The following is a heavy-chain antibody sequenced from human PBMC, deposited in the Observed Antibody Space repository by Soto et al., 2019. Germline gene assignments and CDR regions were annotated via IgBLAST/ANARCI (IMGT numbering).Heavy chain of an antibody. Sequence: SETLSLTCTVSGGSISSGPYSWSWVRQPPGEGLEWIGNIHYSESTYYNPSLKSRVTISVDRSKNQFSLKLSSVTAADTAVYYCARVPDRWGQGTLVTVSS. CDR3: ARVPDR. D-gene: IGHD2-2*01. CDR2: IHYSEST. J-gene: IGHJ5*02. CDR1: GGSISSGPYS. V-gene: IGHV4-39*07.